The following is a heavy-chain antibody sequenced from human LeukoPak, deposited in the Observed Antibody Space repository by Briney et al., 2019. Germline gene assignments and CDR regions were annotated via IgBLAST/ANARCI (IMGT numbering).Heavy chain of an antibody. D-gene: IGHD3-3*01. CDR2: INHSGST. CDR1: GGSISNSY. J-gene: IGHJ5*02. Sequence: PSETLSLTCTVSGGSISNSYWSWIRQPPEKGLEWIGEINHSGSTNYNPSLKSRVTISVDTSKNQFSLKLSSVTAADTAVYYCARAPYTYDFWSGYYYYPWGQGTLVTVSS. CDR3: ARAPYTYDFWSGYYYYP. V-gene: IGHV4-34*01.